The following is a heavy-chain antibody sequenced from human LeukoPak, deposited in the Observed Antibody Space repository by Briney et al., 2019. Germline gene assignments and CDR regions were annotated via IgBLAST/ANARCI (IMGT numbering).Heavy chain of an antibody. D-gene: IGHD5-12*01. V-gene: IGHV4-34*01. Sequence: SETLSLTCAVYGGSFSGYYWSWIRQPPGKGLEWIGSIYYSGSTYYNPSLKSRVTISVDTSKNQFSLKLSSVTAADTAVYYCARHDSGYDWVHAFDIWGQGTMVTVSS. J-gene: IGHJ3*02. CDR1: GGSFSGYY. CDR3: ARHDSGYDWVHAFDI. CDR2: IYYSGST.